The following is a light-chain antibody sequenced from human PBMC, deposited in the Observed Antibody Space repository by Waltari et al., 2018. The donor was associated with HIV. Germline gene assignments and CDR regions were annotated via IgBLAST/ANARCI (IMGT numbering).Light chain of an antibody. V-gene: IGLV2-14*03. CDR2: EVP. CDR1: ASDFGPYKY. J-gene: IGLJ3*02. Sequence: QSTLTQPASVSGSPGQSVTISCIGTASDFGPYKYVSWYQQHPGNVPKVIIYEVPSRPAGVSHRFSASKSGNTASLTISRLQPEDEAVYFCSTHTADHTLAFGGGTHLTVL. CDR3: STHTADHTLA.